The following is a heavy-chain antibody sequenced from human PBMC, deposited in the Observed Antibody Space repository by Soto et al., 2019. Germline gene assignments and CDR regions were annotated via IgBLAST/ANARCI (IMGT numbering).Heavy chain of an antibody. CDR2: IDPSDSQT. CDR3: ARQIYDSDTGPNFKYYFDS. CDR1: GESFARYW. Sequence: PXESLKIFFRGSGESFARYWITWVRQKPGKGLEWMGRIDPSDSQTYYSPSFRGHVNISVTKSITTVFLQWSRLRASDTAMYYCARQIYDSDTGPNFKYYFDSWGQGTPVTV. V-gene: IGHV5-10-1*01. J-gene: IGHJ4*02. D-gene: IGHD3-22*01.